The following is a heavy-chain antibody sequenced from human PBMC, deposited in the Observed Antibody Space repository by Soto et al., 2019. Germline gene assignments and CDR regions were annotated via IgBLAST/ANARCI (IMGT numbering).Heavy chain of an antibody. Sequence: PGESLKISCKGSGYNFTTYWIGWVRQMSGKCLEWMGIIYPGDSDTRYSRSFQVQVTTSADKTISTAYLQWISVKASDTAIYYYARGRYGSGGTCYFDFWGQGTLVAVS. CDR2: IYPGDSDT. D-gene: IGHD2-15*01. J-gene: IGHJ4*02. CDR3: ARGRYGSGGTCYFDF. CDR1: GYNFTTYW. V-gene: IGHV5-51*01.